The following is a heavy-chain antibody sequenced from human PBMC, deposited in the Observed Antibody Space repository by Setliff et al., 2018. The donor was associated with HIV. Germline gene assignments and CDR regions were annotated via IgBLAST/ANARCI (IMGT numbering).Heavy chain of an antibody. D-gene: IGHD3-10*01. J-gene: IGHJ3*02. V-gene: IGHV3-21*01. CDR2: ITNTSDYI. CDR1: GFRFRSYW. Sequence: GESLKISCAASGFRFRSYWMSWVRQAPGKGLEWVSSITNTSDYISYGDSVKGRFTISRDNAKNSLYLQMSGLRVDDTAVYFCARDLDYYGPSEAFDIWGQGTMVTVSS. CDR3: ARDLDYYGPSEAFDI.